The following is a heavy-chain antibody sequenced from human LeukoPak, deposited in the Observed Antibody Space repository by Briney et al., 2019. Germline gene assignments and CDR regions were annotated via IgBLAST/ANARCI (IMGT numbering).Heavy chain of an antibody. CDR3: THPAYYYGLDV. CDR2: IKTKADNYAT. V-gene: IGHV3-73*01. CDR1: GFTFSVSA. J-gene: IGHJ6*04. Sequence: GGSLRLSCAASGFTFSVSAIHWVRQASGKGLERVGRIKTKADNYATAYDASVKGRFTISRDDSKNTAYLQMNSLKIEDTAVYYCTHPAYYYGLDVWGKGTTVTVSS. D-gene: IGHD6-25*01.